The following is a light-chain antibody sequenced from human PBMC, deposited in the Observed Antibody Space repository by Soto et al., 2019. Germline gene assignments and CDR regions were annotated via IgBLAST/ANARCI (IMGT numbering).Light chain of an antibody. CDR1: QGSSSY. V-gene: IGKV1-8*01. J-gene: IGKJ1*01. CDR2: AAS. CDR3: QQYYSYPQT. Sequence: AIRMTQSPSSLSASTGDRVTITCRASQGSSSYLAWYQQKPGKAPKLLIYAASTLQSGVPSRFSGSGSGTDFTLTISCLQSEHFATYYCQQYYSYPQTFGQGTKVDI.